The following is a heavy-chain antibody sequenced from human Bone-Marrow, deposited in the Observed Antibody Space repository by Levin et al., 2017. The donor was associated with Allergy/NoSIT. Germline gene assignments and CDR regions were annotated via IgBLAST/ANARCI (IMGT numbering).Heavy chain of an antibody. J-gene: IGHJ6*02. V-gene: IGHV1-69*13. CDR3: ARLTEYYSGYYYYGMDV. CDR2: IIPIFGTA. D-gene: IGHD2/OR15-2a*01. Sequence: SVKVSCKASGGTFSSYAISWVRQAPGQGLEWMGGIIPIFGTANYAQKFQGRVTITADESTSTAYMELSSLRSEDTAVYYCARLTEYYSGYYYYGMDVWGQGTTVTVSS. CDR1: GGTFSSYA.